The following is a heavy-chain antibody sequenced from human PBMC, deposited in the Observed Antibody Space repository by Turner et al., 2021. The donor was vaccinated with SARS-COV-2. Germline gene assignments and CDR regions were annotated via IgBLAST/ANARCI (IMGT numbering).Heavy chain of an antibody. V-gene: IGHV3-21*01. CDR3: ATIAAAGPDFYYYYGMDV. CDR1: GLTLSSDS. CDR2: ISSSSIYI. Sequence: EVQLVESGGGLVKPGGSLRLSCAASGLTLSSDSMNWVRQAPGKGLEWVSSISSSSIYIYYADSVKGRFTISRDNAKNSLYLQLNSLRAEDTAVYYCATIAAAGPDFYYYYGMDVWGQGTTVTVSS. J-gene: IGHJ6*02. D-gene: IGHD6-13*01.